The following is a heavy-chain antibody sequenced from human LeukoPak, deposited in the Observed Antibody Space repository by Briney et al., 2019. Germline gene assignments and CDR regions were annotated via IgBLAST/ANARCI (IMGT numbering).Heavy chain of an antibody. Sequence: ASVEVSCKASGYTFSSYAMNWVRQAPGQGLEWMGWINTNTGNPTYAQGFTGRFVFSLDTSVSTAYLQISSLKAEDTAVYYCARDLRPYYGPGTYYNVFDYWGQGTLVTVSS. CDR1: GYTFSSYA. J-gene: IGHJ4*02. V-gene: IGHV7-4-1*02. CDR2: INTNTGNP. D-gene: IGHD3-10*01. CDR3: ARDLRPYYGPGTYYNVFDY.